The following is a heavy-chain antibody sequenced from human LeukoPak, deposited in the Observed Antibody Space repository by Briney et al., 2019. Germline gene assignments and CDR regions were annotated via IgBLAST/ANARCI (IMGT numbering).Heavy chain of an antibody. V-gene: IGHV4-31*03. Sequence: SETLSLTCTVSGGSISSGAYYWSWIRQRPGKDLEWIGYIYYSGNTYYNPSLKSRVTISVDTSKNQFSLKLNSVTAADTAVYYCARSTVPYYFDYWGQGTLVTVSS. CDR2: IYYSGNT. D-gene: IGHD4-17*01. CDR3: ARSTVPYYFDY. J-gene: IGHJ4*01. CDR1: GGSISSGAYY.